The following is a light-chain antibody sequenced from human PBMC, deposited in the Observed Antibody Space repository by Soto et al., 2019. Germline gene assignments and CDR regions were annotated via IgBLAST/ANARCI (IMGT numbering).Light chain of an antibody. CDR2: AAS. CDR3: QQLSNWPLT. CDR1: QSVSSY. Sequence: EIVLTQSPATLSLSPGERATLSCRASQSVSSYLAWYQQKPGQAPRLLIYAASNRATGIPARFSGSGSGTDFTLTISSLGPEDFAVYYCQQLSNWPLTFGGGTKVEIK. V-gene: IGKV3-11*01. J-gene: IGKJ4*01.